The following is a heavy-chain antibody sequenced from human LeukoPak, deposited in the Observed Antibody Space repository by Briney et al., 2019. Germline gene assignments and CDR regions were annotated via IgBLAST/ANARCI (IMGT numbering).Heavy chain of an antibody. CDR3: AKDYSYSSGWYDY. J-gene: IGHJ4*02. CDR1: GFTFEDYA. Sequence: PGRSLRLSCAATGFTFEDYAMDWVRQAPGKGLEWVSGISWNSGSIGYAESVKGRFTISRDNAKNSLYLQMNSLRAEDTALYYCAKDYSYSSGWYDYWGQGTLVSVSS. V-gene: IGHV3-9*01. CDR2: ISWNSGSI. D-gene: IGHD6-19*01.